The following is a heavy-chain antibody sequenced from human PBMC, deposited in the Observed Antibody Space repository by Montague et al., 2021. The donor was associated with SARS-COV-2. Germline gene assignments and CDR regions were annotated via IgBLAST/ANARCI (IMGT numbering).Heavy chain of an antibody. CDR3: ARIRDYDILTGSYSGFDY. J-gene: IGHJ4*02. CDR2: IDWDDDK. V-gene: IGHV2-70*01. Sequence: PPLVKPTQTLTLTCTFSRFSLSTSGMCVSWIRQPPGKALEWLALIDWDDDKYYSTSLKTRLTISKDTSKNQVVLTMTNMDPVDTATYYCARIRDYDILTGSYSGFDYWGQGTLVTVSS. CDR1: RFSLSTSGMC. D-gene: IGHD3-9*01.